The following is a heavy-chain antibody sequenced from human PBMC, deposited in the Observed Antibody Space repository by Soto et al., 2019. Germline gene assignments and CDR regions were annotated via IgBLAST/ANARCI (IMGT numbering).Heavy chain of an antibody. CDR1: GCTFSTYA. V-gene: IGHV1-69*01. D-gene: IGHD6-19*01. J-gene: IGHJ4*02. CDR2: IIPHCGTA. CDR3: ARPKGTYSSGYYYFDF. Sequence: QVQLEQSGGEVKQPGSSVRVSCTTSGCTFSTYAINWVRQAPGQGLEWMGAIIPHCGTADYSQKFQGSVTITADESTSTAYMEMSSLRVDDTAVYFCARPKGTYSSGYYYFDFWGQGTLVTVSS.